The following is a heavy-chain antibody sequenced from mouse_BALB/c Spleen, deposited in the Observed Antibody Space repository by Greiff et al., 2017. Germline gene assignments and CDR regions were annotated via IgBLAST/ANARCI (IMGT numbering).Heavy chain of an antibody. J-gene: IGHJ3*01. CDR3: ASVEAYYRYDGFAY. Sequence: DVMLVESGGGLVKPGGSLKLSCAASGFTFSSYAMSWVRQSPEKRLEWVAEISSGGSYTYYPDTVTGRFTISRDNAKNTLYLEMSSLRSEDTAMYYCASVEAYYRYDGFAYWGQGTLVTVSA. CDR1: GFTFSSYA. V-gene: IGHV5-9-4*01. D-gene: IGHD2-14*01. CDR2: ISSGGSYT.